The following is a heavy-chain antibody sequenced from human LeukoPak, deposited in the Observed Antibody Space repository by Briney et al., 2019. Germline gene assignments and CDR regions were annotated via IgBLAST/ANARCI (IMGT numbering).Heavy chain of an antibody. CDR3: AKGRALEVVAAFNY. D-gene: IGHD2-15*01. Sequence: GGSLRLSCAASGFTFSSYAMGWVRQAPGKGLEWVSAISGSGANTYYADSVKGRFTISRDNSKNTLSLQMNTPRTDDTAVYYCAKGRALEVVAAFNYWGQGTVVTVSS. CDR1: GFTFSSYA. V-gene: IGHV3-23*01. J-gene: IGHJ4*02. CDR2: ISGSGANT.